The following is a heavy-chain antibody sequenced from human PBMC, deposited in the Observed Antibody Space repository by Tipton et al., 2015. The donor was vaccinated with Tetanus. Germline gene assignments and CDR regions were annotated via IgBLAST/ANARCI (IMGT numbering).Heavy chain of an antibody. Sequence: VQLVQSGGEVKKPGESLKISCKGSGYIFNNYWIGWVRQKPGKGLEWMGIIYPGDSDTRYSSSFQGQVTISVDKSINTAYLQWSSLKASDTSMFYCAGAHCTDGVCNFDFWGQGALVTVAS. CDR3: AGAHCTDGVCNFDF. D-gene: IGHD2-8*01. CDR1: GYIFNNYW. J-gene: IGHJ4*02. CDR2: IYPGDSDT. V-gene: IGHV5-51*01.